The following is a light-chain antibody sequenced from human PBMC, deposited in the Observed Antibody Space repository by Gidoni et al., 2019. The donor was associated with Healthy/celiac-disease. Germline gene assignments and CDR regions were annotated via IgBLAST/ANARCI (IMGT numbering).Light chain of an antibody. V-gene: IGKV1-33*01. J-gene: IGKJ2*01. CDR3: QQYDNLPPYT. Sequence: DIQMTQSPSSLSASVGDRVTITCQASQDISNYLNWYQQKPGKAPKLLIYDASNLETGVPSSFSGSGSGTDFTFTISSLQPEDIATYYCQQYDNLPPYTFGQXTKLEIK. CDR2: DAS. CDR1: QDISNY.